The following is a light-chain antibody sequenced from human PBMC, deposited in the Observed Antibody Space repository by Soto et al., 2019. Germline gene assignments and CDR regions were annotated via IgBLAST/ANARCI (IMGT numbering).Light chain of an antibody. Sequence: ETMMTQSPATLSVSPGERATLSCRASQSVSGHLAWYQQKPGQAPRLLIYAASTRATGIPDRFSGSGSGTEVTLTSSSLQSEDVAIYYCQQYSYRPPLTFGGGTKVEIK. CDR1: QSVSGH. V-gene: IGKV3-15*01. CDR3: QQYSYRPPLT. J-gene: IGKJ4*01. CDR2: AAS.